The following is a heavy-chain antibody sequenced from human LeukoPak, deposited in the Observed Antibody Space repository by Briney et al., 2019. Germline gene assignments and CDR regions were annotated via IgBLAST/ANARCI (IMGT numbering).Heavy chain of an antibody. D-gene: IGHD4-17*01. CDR1: GFTFSSYS. J-gene: IGHJ4*02. CDR3: ARDLWDAVTTTYFDY. CDR2: ISSSSSYI. V-gene: IGHV3-21*01. Sequence: GGSLRLSCAASGFTFSSYSMNWVRQAPGKGLEWVSSISSSSSYIYYADPVKGRFTISRDNAKNSLYLQMNSLRAEDTVVYYCARDLWDAVTTTYFDYWGQGTLVTVSS.